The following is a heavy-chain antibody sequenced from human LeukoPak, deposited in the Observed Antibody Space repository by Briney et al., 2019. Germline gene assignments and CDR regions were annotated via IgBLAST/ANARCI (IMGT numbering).Heavy chain of an antibody. Sequence: SETLSLTCAVSGVSINNYYWSWIRQPPGKGLEGIGNIYYTGSTTHNPSLKSRVTISVDTSKNQFSLSLSSVTAADTAVYYCARDMGLVAASEYFQQWGQGTLVTVSS. CDR3: ARDMGLVAASEYFQQ. J-gene: IGHJ1*01. CDR1: GVSINNYY. V-gene: IGHV4-59*01. D-gene: IGHD2-15*01. CDR2: IYYTGST.